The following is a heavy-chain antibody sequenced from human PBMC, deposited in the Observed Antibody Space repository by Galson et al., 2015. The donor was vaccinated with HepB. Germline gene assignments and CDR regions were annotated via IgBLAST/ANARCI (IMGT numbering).Heavy chain of an antibody. CDR2: FDPEDGET. V-gene: IGHV1-24*01. D-gene: IGHD3-16*01. CDR3: ATWGSDMITFGGYYYYGMDV. Sequence: SVKVSCKASGYTLTELSMHWVRQAPGKGLEWMGGFDPEDGETIYAQKFQGRVTMTEDTSTDTAYMELSSLRSEDTAVYYCATWGSDMITFGGYYYYGMDVWGQGTTVTVSS. CDR1: GYTLTELS. J-gene: IGHJ6*02.